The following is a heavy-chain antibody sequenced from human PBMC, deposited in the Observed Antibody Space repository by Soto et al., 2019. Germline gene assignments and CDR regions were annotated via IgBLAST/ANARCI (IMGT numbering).Heavy chain of an antibody. CDR3: ARASVPTFHFDD. D-gene: IGHD4-17*01. Sequence: QVQLQESGPGLVKPSQTLSLTCTVSGGSISSGDYYWSWIRQPPGKGLEWIGYSYYSGSTYYNPSHKSQVTISVDTPKTQYSMKLTSVTAADTAVYYCARASVPTFHFDDWGQATLVTVS. CDR2: SYYSGST. CDR1: GGSISSGDYY. J-gene: IGHJ4*02. V-gene: IGHV4-30-4*01.